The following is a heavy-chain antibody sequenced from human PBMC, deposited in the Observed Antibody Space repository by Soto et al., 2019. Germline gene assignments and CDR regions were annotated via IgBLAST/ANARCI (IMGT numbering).Heavy chain of an antibody. J-gene: IGHJ4*02. D-gene: IGHD2-2*01. CDR1: GFTFSSYA. Sequence: GGSLRLSCAASGFTFSSYAMSWVRQAPGKGLEWVSAISGSGGSTYYADSVKGRFTISRDNSKNTLYLQMNSLRAEDTAVYYCAKDNRLVPSVVVVPAASDYWGQGTLVTVSS. V-gene: IGHV3-23*01. CDR3: AKDNRLVPSVVVVPAASDY. CDR2: ISGSGGST.